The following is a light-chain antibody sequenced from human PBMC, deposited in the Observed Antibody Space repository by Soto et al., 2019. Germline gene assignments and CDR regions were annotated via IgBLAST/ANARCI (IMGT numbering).Light chain of an antibody. V-gene: IGLV2-14*01. J-gene: IGLJ2*01. Sequence: QSVLTQPASVSGSPGQSITISCTATSSDVGAYNFVSWYQQHPGKAPKLMLYEVINRPSGVSNRFSGSKSGNTASLIISGLQAEDEADCYCSSYTSSSTLVFGGGTKLTVL. CDR3: SSYTSSSTLV. CDR1: SSDVGAYNF. CDR2: EVI.